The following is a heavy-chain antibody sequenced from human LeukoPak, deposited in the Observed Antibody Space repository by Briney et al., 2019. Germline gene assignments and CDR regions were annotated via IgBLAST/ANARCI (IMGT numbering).Heavy chain of an antibody. CDR2: INTDGGNT. CDR1: GFTFSSYA. V-gene: IGHV3-74*01. D-gene: IGHD1-1*01. CDR3: ARSIGSTRNNLDV. Sequence: GGSLRLSCAASGFTFSSYAMSWVRQAPGKGLVWVSRINTDGGNTNYADSVRGRLTISRDNAKNTLFLQMNSLRDEDTAVYYCARSIGSTRNNLDVWGQGTTVTVSS. J-gene: IGHJ6*02.